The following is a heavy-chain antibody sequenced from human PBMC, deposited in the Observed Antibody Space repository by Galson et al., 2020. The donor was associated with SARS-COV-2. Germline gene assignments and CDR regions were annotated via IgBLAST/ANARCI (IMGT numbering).Heavy chain of an antibody. Sequence: PLSPTCTVPGGSISSGNYYWSWIRQPPGNGPEWNGYIYNSGSTYYNPSLKSRVTISIDTSKNQFSLILNSVTAADTAVYYCVTGDYSYYFDYWGQGTLVTVS. V-gene: IGHV4-31*03. J-gene: IGHJ4*02. CDR3: VTGDYSYYFDY. CDR2: IYNSGST. CDR1: GGSISSGNYY. D-gene: IGHD4-17*01.